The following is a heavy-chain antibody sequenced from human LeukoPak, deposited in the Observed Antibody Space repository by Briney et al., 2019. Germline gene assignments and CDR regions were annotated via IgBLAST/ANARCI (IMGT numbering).Heavy chain of an antibody. CDR2: INHSGST. V-gene: IGHV4-34*01. Sequence: KASETLSLTCAVYGGSFSGYYWSWIRQPPGKGLEWIGEINHSGSTNYNPSLKSRVTISVDTSKNQFSLKLSSETAADTAVYYCARGGIAVAGTLKYWGQGTLVTVSS. D-gene: IGHD6-19*01. J-gene: IGHJ4*02. CDR3: ARGGIAVAGTLKY. CDR1: GGSFSGYY.